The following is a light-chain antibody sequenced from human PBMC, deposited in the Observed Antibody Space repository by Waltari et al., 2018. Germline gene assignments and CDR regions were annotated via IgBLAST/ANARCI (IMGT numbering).Light chain of an antibody. Sequence: SYELTQPSSVSVSPGPTARITCSGDVLAVKQYRWFQRKPGQAPVLVIYKDSERPSGIPERFSGSSSGTTVTLTISGAQVEDDGDYYCYSATDNNRFGGGTKLTVL. V-gene: IGLV3-27*01. CDR3: YSATDNNR. CDR2: KDS. CDR1: VLAVKQ. J-gene: IGLJ2*01.